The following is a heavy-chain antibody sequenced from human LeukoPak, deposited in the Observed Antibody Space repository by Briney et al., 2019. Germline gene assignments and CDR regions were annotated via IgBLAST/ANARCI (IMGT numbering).Heavy chain of an antibody. CDR1: GGSISSYY. CDR2: FYHSGIT. Sequence: SETLSLTCTVSGGSISSYYWSWIRQPPGKGLEWIGYFYHSGITKYNPSLKSRVTISVDTSKNQFSLKLSSVTAADTAVYYCARDISSSSWFSNWFDPWGQGTLVTVSS. D-gene: IGHD6-13*01. V-gene: IGHV4-59*01. CDR3: ARDISSSSWFSNWFDP. J-gene: IGHJ5*02.